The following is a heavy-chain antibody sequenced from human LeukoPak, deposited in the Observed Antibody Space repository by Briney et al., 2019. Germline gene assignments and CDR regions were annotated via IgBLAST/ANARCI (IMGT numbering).Heavy chain of an antibody. CDR2: ISGSGGST. J-gene: IGHJ3*02. CDR1: GFTFSSYA. CDR3: AKDSQYRIAADYPDAFDI. V-gene: IGHV3-23*01. Sequence: PGGSLRLSCAASGFTFSSYAMSWVRQAPGKGLEWVSAISGSGGSTYYADSVKGRFTISRDNSKNTLYLQMNSLRAEDTAVYYCAKDSQYRIAADYPDAFDIWGQGTMVTVSS. D-gene: IGHD6-13*01.